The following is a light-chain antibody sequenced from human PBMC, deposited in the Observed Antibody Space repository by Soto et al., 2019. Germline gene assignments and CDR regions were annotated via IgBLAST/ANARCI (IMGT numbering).Light chain of an antibody. CDR2: DAS. V-gene: IGKV1-5*01. Sequence: DIQMTQSPSTLSASVGDRVTITCRASQSISSWLAWYQQKPGKAPKLLIYDASSLESGVPSRFSGSVSGTEFTLTSSRLQPDDFATYYCQQYNSEGTFGQGTKVEIK. CDR1: QSISSW. CDR3: QQYNSEGT. J-gene: IGKJ1*01.